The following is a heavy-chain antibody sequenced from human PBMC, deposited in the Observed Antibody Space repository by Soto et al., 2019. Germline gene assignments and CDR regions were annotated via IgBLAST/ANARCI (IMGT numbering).Heavy chain of an antibody. Sequence: GGSLRLSCAASGFTFSSYAMSWVRQAPGKGLEWVSAISGSGGSTYYADSVKGRFTISRDNSKNTLYLQMNSLRAEDTAVYYCAKAYYYYDSSGYYYSGAFDIWGQGTMVTVSS. CDR2: ISGSGGST. CDR3: AKAYYYYDSSGYYYSGAFDI. V-gene: IGHV3-23*01. D-gene: IGHD3-22*01. CDR1: GFTFSSYA. J-gene: IGHJ3*02.